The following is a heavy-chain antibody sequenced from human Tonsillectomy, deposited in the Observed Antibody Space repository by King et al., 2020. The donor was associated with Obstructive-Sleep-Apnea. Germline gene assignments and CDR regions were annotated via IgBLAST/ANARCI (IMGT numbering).Heavy chain of an antibody. CDR2: IRYDGSNK. V-gene: IGHV3-30*02. J-gene: IGHJ4*02. Sequence: VQLVQSGGGVVQPGGSLRLSCAASEFTFSSYGMHWVRQAAGKGLEWVAFIRYDGSNKNYADSVQGRFTISRDNSKNTLYLQMNSLRADDTAVYYCAKEARITPFDYWGQGTLVTVSS. D-gene: IGHD3-10*01. CDR1: EFTFSSYG. CDR3: AKEARITPFDY.